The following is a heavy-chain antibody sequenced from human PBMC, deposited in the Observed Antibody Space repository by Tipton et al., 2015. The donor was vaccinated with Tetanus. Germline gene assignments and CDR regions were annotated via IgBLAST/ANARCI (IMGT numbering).Heavy chain of an antibody. V-gene: IGHV4-59*01. CDR1: GGSISSYY. D-gene: IGHD3-3*01. CDR2: IYYSGST. J-gene: IGHJ6*02. CDR3: ARGSDFWSGYYYYYGMDV. Sequence: TLSLTCTVSGGSISSYYWSWIRQPPGKGLEWIGYIYYSGSTNYNPSLKSRVTISVDTSKNQFSLKLSSVTAADTAVYYCARGSDFWSGYYYYYGMDVWGQGTTVTVSS.